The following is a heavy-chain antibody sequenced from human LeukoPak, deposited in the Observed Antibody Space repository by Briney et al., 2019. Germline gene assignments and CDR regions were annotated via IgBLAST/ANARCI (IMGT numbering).Heavy chain of an antibody. V-gene: IGHV4-59*01. J-gene: IGHJ4*02. CDR2: IYYSGST. CDR3: ARGLGYSYGTGADY. CDR1: GGSISSYY. Sequence: SETLSLTCTVSGGSISSYYWSWIRQPPGKGLEWIGYIYYSGSTNYNPSLKSRVTISVDTSKNQFSLKLSSVTAADTAVYYCARGLGYSYGTGADYWGQGTLVTVSS. D-gene: IGHD5-18*01.